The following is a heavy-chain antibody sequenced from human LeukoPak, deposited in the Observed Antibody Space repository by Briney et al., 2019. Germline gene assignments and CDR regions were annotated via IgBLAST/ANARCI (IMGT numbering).Heavy chain of an antibody. V-gene: IGHV4-38-2*02. J-gene: IGHJ4*02. CDR2: IYHSGST. D-gene: IGHD1-26*01. CDR1: GYSISSGYY. Sequence: SETLSLTCTVSGYSISSGYYWGWIRQPPGKGLEWIGSIYHSGSTYYNPSLKSRVTISVDTSKNQFSLKLSSVTAADTAVYYCAREWGATYYFDYWGQGTLVTVSS. CDR3: AREWGATYYFDY.